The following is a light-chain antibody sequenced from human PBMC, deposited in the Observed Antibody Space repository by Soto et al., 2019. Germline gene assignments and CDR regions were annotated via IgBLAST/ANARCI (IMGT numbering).Light chain of an antibody. J-gene: IGLJ2*01. Sequence: QSALTQPASVSGSPGQSITISCTGTSSDVGGYSYVSWYQQHPGKTPKLMIYEVSNRPSGVSHRFSGSKSGNTASLTISGLQTEDEAHYYCSSFSSITREVFGGGTKVTVL. CDR1: SSDVGGYSY. CDR2: EVS. V-gene: IGLV2-14*01. CDR3: SSFSSITREV.